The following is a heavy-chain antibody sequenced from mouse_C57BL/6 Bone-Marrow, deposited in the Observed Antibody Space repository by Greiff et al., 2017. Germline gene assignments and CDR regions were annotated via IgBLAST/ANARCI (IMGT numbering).Heavy chain of an antibody. J-gene: IGHJ1*03. V-gene: IGHV1-64*01. CDR3: ARGSSSGCWYFDV. CDR1: GYTFTSYW. CDR2: IHPNSGST. Sequence: QVQLQQPGAELVKPGASVKLSCKASGYTFTSYWMHWVKQRPGQGLEWIGKIHPNSGSTNYNEKFKGKATLTVDKSSSTAYMQLSSLTSEDSAVYDCARGSSSGCWYFDVWGTGTTVTVSS. D-gene: IGHD3-1*01.